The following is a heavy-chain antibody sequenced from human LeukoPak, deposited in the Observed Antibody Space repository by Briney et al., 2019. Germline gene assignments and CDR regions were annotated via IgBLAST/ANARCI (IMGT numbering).Heavy chain of an antibody. Sequence: SETLCLTCTVSGVSFSSYYWSWIRQPPGKGLEWIGYIYYSGSTNYNPSLKSRVTISVDTSKNQFYLKLSSVIAADTAVYYCARDLSYSSGPRGGDAFDIWGQGTMVTVSS. V-gene: IGHV4-59*01. D-gene: IGHD6-19*01. CDR2: IYYSGST. CDR1: GVSFSSYY. J-gene: IGHJ3*02. CDR3: ARDLSYSSGPRGGDAFDI.